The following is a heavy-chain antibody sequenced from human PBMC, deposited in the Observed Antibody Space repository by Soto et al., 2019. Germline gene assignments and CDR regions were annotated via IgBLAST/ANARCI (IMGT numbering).Heavy chain of an antibody. Sequence: GASVKVSCKASGYTFTGYYMHWVRQAPGQGLEWMGWINPNSGGTNYAQKFQGRVTMTRDTSISTAYMELSRLRSDDTAVYYCARDWNLVRWLQFKPLRFDYWGQGTLVTVSS. V-gene: IGHV1-2*02. D-gene: IGHD5-12*01. CDR3: ARDWNLVRWLQFKPLRFDY. J-gene: IGHJ4*02. CDR1: GYTFTGYY. CDR2: INPNSGGT.